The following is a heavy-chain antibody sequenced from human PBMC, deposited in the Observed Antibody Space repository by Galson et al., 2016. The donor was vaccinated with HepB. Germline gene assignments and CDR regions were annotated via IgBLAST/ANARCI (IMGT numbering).Heavy chain of an antibody. CDR1: GFIFSSYG. CDR3: TREGLGGFDH. Sequence: SLRLSCAPSGFIFSSYGMAWVRQAPGKGLDWVAGVTASSEDYYADSVKGRFTISRDNSTKTLYLQMNSLRAEDKAVYYRTREGLGGFDHWGQGTLVIVSS. D-gene: IGHD3-16*01. J-gene: IGHJ4*02. V-gene: IGHV3-23*01. CDR2: VTASSED.